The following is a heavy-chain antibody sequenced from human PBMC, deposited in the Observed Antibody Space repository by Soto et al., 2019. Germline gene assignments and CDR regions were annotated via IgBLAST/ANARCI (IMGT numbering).Heavy chain of an antibody. V-gene: IGHV4-30-2*01. CDR3: ARAKAPLYSSSWYWFDP. CDR1: GGSISSGGYS. Sequence: SETLSLTCAVSGGSISSGGYSWSWIRQPPGKGLEWIGYIYHSGSTNYNPSLKSRVTISVDRSKNQFSLKLSSVTAADTAVYYCARAKAPLYSSSWYWFDPWGQGTLVTVSS. CDR2: IYHSGST. D-gene: IGHD6-13*01. J-gene: IGHJ5*02.